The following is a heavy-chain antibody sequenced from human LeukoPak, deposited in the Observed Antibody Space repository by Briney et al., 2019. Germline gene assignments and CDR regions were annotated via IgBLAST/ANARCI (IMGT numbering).Heavy chain of an antibody. CDR1: GFTLSSFW. CDR3: AREGGYSYGYRYYFDY. V-gene: IGHV3-7*01. D-gene: IGHD5-18*01. Sequence: GGSLRLSCAASGFTLSSFWMSWVRQAPGKGLEWVANIKRDGTESYYVDSVKGRFTISRANAKNSLYLQMNSLRAEDTAVYYCAREGGYSYGYRYYFDYWGQGTLVTVSS. J-gene: IGHJ4*02. CDR2: IKRDGTES.